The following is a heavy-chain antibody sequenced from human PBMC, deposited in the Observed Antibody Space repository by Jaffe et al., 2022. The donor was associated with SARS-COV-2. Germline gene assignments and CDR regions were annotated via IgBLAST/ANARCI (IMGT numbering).Heavy chain of an antibody. D-gene: IGHD1-26*01. CDR2: IYYTGST. Sequence: QVQLQESGPGLVKPSQTLSLTCTVSGGSLSTGRYYWSWIRQYPGKGLEWIGYIYYTGSTYYNPSLTGRVAISVDTSKNQFSLNLSSVTAADTAVYFCARCAVGATWYFDFWGQGTLVTVSS. CDR1: GGSLSTGRYY. CDR3: ARCAVGATWYFDF. V-gene: IGHV4-31*03. J-gene: IGHJ4*02.